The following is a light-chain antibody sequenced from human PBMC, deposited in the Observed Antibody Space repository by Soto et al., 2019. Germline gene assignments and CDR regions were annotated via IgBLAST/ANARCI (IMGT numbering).Light chain of an antibody. Sequence: EIVLTQSPGTLSLSPGERATLSCRASQSVSSNFLDWYQQKPGQAPRLLIYGASRRDTGIPDRFSGSGSGTDFTLTISRLESEDFALYDCQHYGSSPSSFGKGTRLEIK. CDR1: QSVSSNF. J-gene: IGKJ5*01. CDR2: GAS. CDR3: QHYGSSPSS. V-gene: IGKV3-20*01.